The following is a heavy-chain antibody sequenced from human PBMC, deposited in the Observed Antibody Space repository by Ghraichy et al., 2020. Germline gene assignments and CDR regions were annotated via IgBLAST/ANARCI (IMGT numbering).Heavy chain of an antibody. D-gene: IGHD7-27*01. CDR3: ARANWGLDY. Sequence: SETLSLTCTVSGGSISTYYCSWIRQPPGKGLEWIGYIYDSGSTNYNPSLKSRVTMSVDTSKNQFSLKLTSVTAADTAVYYCARANWGLDYWGQGTLVTVSS. CDR2: IYDSGST. J-gene: IGHJ4*02. CDR1: GGSISTYY. V-gene: IGHV4-59*01.